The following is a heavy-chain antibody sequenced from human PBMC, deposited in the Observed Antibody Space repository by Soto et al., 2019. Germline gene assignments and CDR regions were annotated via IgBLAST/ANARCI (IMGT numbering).Heavy chain of an antibody. CDR3: AREQGLRFFDSV. CDR2: INTDNGDT. CDR1: GYTFSSFG. Sequence: GASVKVSCKAIGYTFSSFGISWVRQAPGQGLEWMGWINTDNGDTHYAHNVQGRVTMSTDTSTSTAYLELRSLRSGDTAVYFCAREQGLRFFDSVWGQGTLVTVSS. D-gene: IGHD3-3*01. V-gene: IGHV1-18*01. J-gene: IGHJ4*02.